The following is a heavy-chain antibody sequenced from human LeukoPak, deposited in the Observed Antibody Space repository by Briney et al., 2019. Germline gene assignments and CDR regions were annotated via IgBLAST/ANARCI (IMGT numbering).Heavy chain of an antibody. D-gene: IGHD3-22*01. CDR3: ATDGGYYYFDS. CDR2: FDPEEGET. V-gene: IGHV1-24*01. CDR1: DYTLTELS. J-gene: IGHJ4*02. Sequence: ASAKVSCKVSDYTLTELSLHWVRQAPGKGLEWMGGFDPEEGETVYAQKFQGRVSMTEDTSTDTAYMELTSLRSDDTAVYYCATDGGYYYFDSWGQGTLVTVSS.